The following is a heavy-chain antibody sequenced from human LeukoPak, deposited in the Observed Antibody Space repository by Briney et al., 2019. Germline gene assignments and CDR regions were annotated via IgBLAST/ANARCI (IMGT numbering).Heavy chain of an antibody. CDR2: IYTSGST. V-gene: IGHV4-4*07. CDR3: ARVPPALSGWEIYFDY. J-gene: IGHJ4*02. CDR1: GGSINSYY. Sequence: SETLSLTCTVSGGSINSYYWSWIRQPAGKGLEWIGRIYTSGSTNYSPSLKSRVTMSVDTSKNQFSLKLSSVTAADTAVYYCARVPPALSGWEIYFDYWGQGTLVTVSS. D-gene: IGHD6-19*01.